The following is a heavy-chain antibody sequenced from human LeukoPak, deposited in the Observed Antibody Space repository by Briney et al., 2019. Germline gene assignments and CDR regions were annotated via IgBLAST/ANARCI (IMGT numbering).Heavy chain of an antibody. CDR2: INPNSGGT. CDR3: ARDLSTYGSGSFVY. D-gene: IGHD3-10*01. V-gene: IGHV1-2*02. Sequence: GASVKVPCKASGYTFTGYYMHWVRQAPGQGLEWMGWINPNSGGTNYAQKFQGRVTMTRDTSISTAYMELSRLRSDDTAVYYCARDLSTYGSGSFVYWGQGTLVTVSS. CDR1: GYTFTGYY. J-gene: IGHJ4*02.